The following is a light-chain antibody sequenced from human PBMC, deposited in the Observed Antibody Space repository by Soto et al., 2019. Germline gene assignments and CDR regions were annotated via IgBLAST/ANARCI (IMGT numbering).Light chain of an antibody. J-gene: IGLJ1*01. CDR3: QSYDSSLSGYV. V-gene: IGLV1-40*01. CDR2: GNS. CDR1: SSNIGAGYD. Sequence: QSVLTQPPSVSGAPGQRATISCTGSSSNIGAGYDVHWYQQLPGTAPKLLIYGNSNRPSGVPDRFSGSKSGTSASLRITGLPAEDEADYYCQSYDSSLSGYVFGTGTKVTVL.